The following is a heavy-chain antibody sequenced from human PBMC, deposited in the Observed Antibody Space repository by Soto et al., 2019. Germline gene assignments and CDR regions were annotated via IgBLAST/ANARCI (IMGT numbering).Heavy chain of an antibody. J-gene: IGHJ4*02. V-gene: IGHV1-69*01. Sequence: QVQLVQSGAEVKKPGSSVKVSCKASGDTFSSYAINWVRQAPGQGLEWMGGSIPMFGTANYVQKFKGRVTITAGESTSSVYMELSSLRSEDTAVYYCARVGPAHYYDSSGYYSPHDYCGQGTLVTVSS. CDR2: SIPMFGTA. D-gene: IGHD3-22*01. CDR3: ARVGPAHYYDSSGYYSPHDY. CDR1: GDTFSSYA.